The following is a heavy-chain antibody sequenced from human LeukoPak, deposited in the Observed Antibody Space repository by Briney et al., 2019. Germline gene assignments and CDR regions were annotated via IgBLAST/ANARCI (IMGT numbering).Heavy chain of an antibody. V-gene: IGHV1-18*01. J-gene: IGHJ5*02. CDR1: GYTFTSYG. D-gene: IGHD2-2*01. Sequence: APVKVSCKASGYTFTSYGISWVRQAPGQGLEWMGWISAYNGNTNYAQKLQGRVTMTTDTSTSTAYMELRSLRSDDTAVYYCARAPLYQLLSYNWFDPWGQGTLVTVSS. CDR3: ARAPLYQLLSYNWFDP. CDR2: ISAYNGNT.